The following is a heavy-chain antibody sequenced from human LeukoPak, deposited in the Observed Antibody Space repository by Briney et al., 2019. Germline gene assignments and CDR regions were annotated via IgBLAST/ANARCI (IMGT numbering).Heavy chain of an antibody. V-gene: IGHV3-33*01. J-gene: IGHJ4*02. CDR1: GFTFSSYG. Sequence: GGSLRLSCAASGFTFSSYGMHWVRQAPGKGLEWVAVIWYDGSNKYYADSVKGRFTISRDNSKNTLYLQMNSLRAEDTAVYYCARDREQEGYYSSGLSYWGQGTLVTVSS. D-gene: IGHD6-19*01. CDR3: ARDREQEGYYSSGLSY. CDR2: IWYDGSNK.